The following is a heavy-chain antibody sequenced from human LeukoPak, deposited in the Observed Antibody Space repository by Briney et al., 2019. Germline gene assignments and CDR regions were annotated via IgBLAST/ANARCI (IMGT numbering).Heavy chain of an antibody. Sequence: GASVKVSCKASGYTFTSYDINWVRQAPGQGLEWMGWISANSGYTKYTQKLQGRVSMTTDTSTRTAYMELRSLRSDDTAMYYCARDRPGFGTIESPEYWGQGTLVTVSS. D-gene: IGHD1-1*01. CDR3: ARDRPGFGTIESPEY. V-gene: IGHV1-18*01. CDR1: GYTFTSYD. CDR2: ISANSGYT. J-gene: IGHJ4*02.